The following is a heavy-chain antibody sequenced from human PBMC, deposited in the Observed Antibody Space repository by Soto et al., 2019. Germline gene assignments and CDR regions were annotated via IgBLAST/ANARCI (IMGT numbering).Heavy chain of an antibody. Sequence: SETLSLTCTVSGGSISSYYWSWIRQPPGKGLEWIGYIYYSGSTNYNPSLKSRVTISVDTSKNQFFLKLSSVTAADTAVYYWASSPEYSSSPVQGDYWGQGTLVTVSS. J-gene: IGHJ4*02. V-gene: IGHV4-59*01. CDR3: ASSPEYSSSPVQGDY. CDR2: IYYSGST. D-gene: IGHD6-6*01. CDR1: GGSISSYY.